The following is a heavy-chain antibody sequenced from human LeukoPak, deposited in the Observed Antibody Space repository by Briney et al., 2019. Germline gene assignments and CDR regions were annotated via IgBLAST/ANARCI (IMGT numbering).Heavy chain of an antibody. J-gene: IGHJ5*02. CDR2: ISSNGRT. D-gene: IGHD2/OR15-2a*01. Sequence: SGGSLRLSCSASGFTFRKYSMHWVRQGPGKGLEYVSAISSNGRTYYADSVKGRFTISRDNSKSTLYLQMSSLRPEDTAVYYCVKDNREEDWFDPWGQGTLVTVSS. CDR3: VKDNREEDWFDP. V-gene: IGHV3-64D*09. CDR1: GFTFRKYS.